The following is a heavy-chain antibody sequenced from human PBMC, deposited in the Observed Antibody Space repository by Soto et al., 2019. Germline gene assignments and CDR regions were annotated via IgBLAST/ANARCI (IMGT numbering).Heavy chain of an antibody. CDR2: IWYDGSNK. V-gene: IGHV3-33*01. CDR3: ARVPTVTPVFFDY. Sequence: QVQLVESGGGVVQPGRSLRLSCAASGFTFISYGMHWVRQAPGKGLEWVAVIWYDGSNKYYADSVKGRFTISRDNSKNTLYLQMNSLRAEDTAVYYCARVPTVTPVFFDYWGQGTLVTVSS. J-gene: IGHJ4*02. CDR1: GFTFISYG. D-gene: IGHD4-17*01.